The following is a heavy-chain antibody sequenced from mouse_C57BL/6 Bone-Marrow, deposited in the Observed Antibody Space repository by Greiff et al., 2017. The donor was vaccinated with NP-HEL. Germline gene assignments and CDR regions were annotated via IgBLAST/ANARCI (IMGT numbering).Heavy chain of an antibody. CDR3: VRRDYYYGSSLYAMDY. Sequence: EVHLVESGGGLVQPKGSLKLSCAASGFSFNTYAMNWVRQAPGKGLEWVARIRSKSNNYATYYADSVKDRFTISRDDSESMLYLQMNNLKTEDTAMYYCVRRDYYYGSSLYAMDYWGQGTSVTVSS. V-gene: IGHV10-1*01. J-gene: IGHJ4*01. D-gene: IGHD1-1*01. CDR2: IRSKSNNYAT. CDR1: GFSFNTYA.